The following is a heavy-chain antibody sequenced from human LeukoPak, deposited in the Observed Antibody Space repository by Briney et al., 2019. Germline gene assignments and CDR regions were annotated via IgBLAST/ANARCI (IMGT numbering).Heavy chain of an antibody. V-gene: IGHV6-1*01. CDR2: TSYRSKWHN. Sequence: SQTLSLTCAISGDSVSIISVAWNWIWQSPSRGLEWLGRTSYRSKWHNTYAVSVKRRITINPDTSKNQFSLQLNSVTLEYTAVYSCARDVDTAFDYWGQGTLVTVSS. CDR1: GDSVSIISVA. CDR3: ARDVDTAFDY. J-gene: IGHJ4*02. D-gene: IGHD5-18*01.